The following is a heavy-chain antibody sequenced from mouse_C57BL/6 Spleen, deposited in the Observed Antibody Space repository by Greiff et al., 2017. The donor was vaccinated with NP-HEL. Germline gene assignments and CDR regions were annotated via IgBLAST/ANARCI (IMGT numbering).Heavy chain of an antibody. J-gene: IGHJ2*01. CDR2: IDPSDSET. Sequence: QVQLQQPGAELVRPGSSEKLSCKASGYTSTSYWMHWVKQRPIQGLEWIGNIDPSDSETHYNQKFKDKATLTVDKSSSTAYMQLSSLTSEDSAVYYCARYGNYFDYWGQGTTLTVSS. V-gene: IGHV1-52*01. D-gene: IGHD2-1*01. CDR1: GYTSTSYW. CDR3: ARYGNYFDY.